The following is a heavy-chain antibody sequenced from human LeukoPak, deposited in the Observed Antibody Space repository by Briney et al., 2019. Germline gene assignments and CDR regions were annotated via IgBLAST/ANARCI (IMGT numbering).Heavy chain of an antibody. CDR1: GFTVSSNY. CDR2: IYSGGST. V-gene: IGHV3-66*02. Sequence: GGSLRLSCAASGFTVSSNYMSWVRQAPGKGLEWVSVIYSGGSTYYADSVKGRFTISRDNSKNTLYPQMNSLRAEDTAVYYCAMMVRYYYYMDVWGKGTTVTVSS. J-gene: IGHJ6*03. CDR3: AMMVRYYYYMDV. D-gene: IGHD5-18*01.